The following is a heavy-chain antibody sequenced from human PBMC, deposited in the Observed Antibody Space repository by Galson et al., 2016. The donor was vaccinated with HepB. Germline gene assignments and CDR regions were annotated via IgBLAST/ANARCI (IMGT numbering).Heavy chain of an antibody. Sequence: SLRLSCAASGFTFSNYWMHWVRQAPGKGLVWASRIKSNGETADYADSVKGRFTISRDNAKNRLFMDMDSLTVEDTAVYFCARTITPAPIPLFDSWGQGTLVTVSS. D-gene: IGHD3-10*01. CDR1: GFTFSNYW. CDR2: IKSNGETA. J-gene: IGHJ4*02. V-gene: IGHV3-74*01. CDR3: ARTITPAPIPLFDS.